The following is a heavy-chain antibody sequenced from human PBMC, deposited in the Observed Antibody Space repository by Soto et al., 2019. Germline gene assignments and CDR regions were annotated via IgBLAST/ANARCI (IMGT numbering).Heavy chain of an antibody. V-gene: IGHV3-15*07. CDR2: IKSKIDGGTT. D-gene: IGHD3-22*01. J-gene: IGHJ5*01. CDR3: STEPYSNMMVARLDT. CDR1: GFIFSNAW. Sequence: EVQLVESGGGLVKPGGSLRLSCAASGFIFSNAWINWVRQAPGKGLEWVGRIKSKIDGGTTDFAAPVRGRFAISRDDSKNIVCMQMNSLQMEESCVYYWSTEPYSNMMVARLDTWANGTMVTFSS.